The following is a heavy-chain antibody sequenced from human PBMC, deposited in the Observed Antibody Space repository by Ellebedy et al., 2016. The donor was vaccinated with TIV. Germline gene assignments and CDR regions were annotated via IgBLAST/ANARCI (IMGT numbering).Heavy chain of an antibody. Sequence: SETLSLXCSVSGGSINIKNYYWGWIRQPPGKGLEWIGAISNTGTTHYNESLKSRVTLSVDTSKNQFSLKLSSVTAADTAVYYCATDWGRAAVLWGQGTLVTVSS. J-gene: IGHJ4*02. CDR1: GGSINIKNYY. V-gene: IGHV4-39*07. CDR2: ISNTGTT. D-gene: IGHD3-16*01. CDR3: ATDWGRAAVL.